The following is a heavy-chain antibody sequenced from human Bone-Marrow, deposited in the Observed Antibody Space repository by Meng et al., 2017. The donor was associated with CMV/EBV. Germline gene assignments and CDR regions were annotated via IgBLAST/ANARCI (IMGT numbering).Heavy chain of an antibody. CDR3: ARELGRPPYQLLFGVGYYFDY. V-gene: IGHV3-11*04. J-gene: IGHJ4*02. CDR1: GFTFSDYY. CDR2: ISSSGSTI. Sequence: GGSLRLSCAASGFTFSDYYMSWIRQAPGKGLEWVSYISSSGSTIYYADSVKGRFTISRDNSKNTLYLQMNSLRAEDTAVYYCARELGRPPYQLLFGVGYYFDYWGQGTLVTVSS. D-gene: IGHD2-2*01.